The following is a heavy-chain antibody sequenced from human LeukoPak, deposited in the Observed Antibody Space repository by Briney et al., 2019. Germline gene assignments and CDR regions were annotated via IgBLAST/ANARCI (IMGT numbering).Heavy chain of an antibody. D-gene: IGHD3-22*01. CDR1: GFTFSSYE. Sequence: GGSLRLSCAASGFTFSSYEMNWVRQAPGKGLEWVSYISSSGNTIYYADSVKGRFTISRDNAKNSLYLQMNSLRVEDTAVYYCARAAGGSGYFDYWGQGTLVTVSS. CDR2: ISSSGNTI. J-gene: IGHJ4*02. V-gene: IGHV3-48*03. CDR3: ARAAGGSGYFDY.